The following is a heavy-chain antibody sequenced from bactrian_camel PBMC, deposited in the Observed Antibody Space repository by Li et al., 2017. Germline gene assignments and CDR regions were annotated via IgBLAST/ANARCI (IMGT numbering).Heavy chain of an antibody. D-gene: IGHD1*01. V-gene: IGHV3S55*01. CDR1: GDDFGRLS. CDR2: IRRDGDE. J-gene: IGHJ4*01. Sequence: QVQLVESGGGSVQAGGSLTLSCKVSGDDFGRLSMAWFRQAPGKQREGIAGIRRDGDEYYAGSVKGRFTISHDAAKNSIDLQMNSLKPDDTAVYYCAATGQMLSVAGCRTQGTQVTVS.